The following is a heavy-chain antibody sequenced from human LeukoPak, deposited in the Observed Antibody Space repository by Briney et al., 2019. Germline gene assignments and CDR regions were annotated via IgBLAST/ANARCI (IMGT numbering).Heavy chain of an antibody. D-gene: IGHD6-13*01. CDR1: GFTFSSYA. J-gene: IGHJ3*02. V-gene: IGHV3-23*01. CDR2: ISGSGGST. CDR3: AKVVRYSSSHDAFDI. Sequence: PGGSLRLSCAASGFTFSSYAMSSVRQAPGKGLEWVSAISGSGGSTYYADSVKGRFTISRDNSKNTLYLQMNSLRAEDTAVYYCAKVVRYSSSHDAFDIWGQGTMVTVSS.